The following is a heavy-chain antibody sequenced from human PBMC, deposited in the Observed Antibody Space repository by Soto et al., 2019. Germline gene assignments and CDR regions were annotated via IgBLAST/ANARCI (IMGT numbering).Heavy chain of an antibody. CDR1: GFTFSSYA. V-gene: IGHV3-64*01. CDR2: ISSNGGST. CDR3: ARCSSRSRGKNYYYYGMDV. J-gene: IGHJ6*02. Sequence: GGSLRLSCAASGFTFSSYAMHWVRQAPGKGLEYVSAISSNGGSTYYANSVKGRFTISRGNSKNTLYLQMGSLRAEDMAVYYCARCSSRSRGKNYYYYGMDVWGQGTTVTVSS. D-gene: IGHD3-10*02.